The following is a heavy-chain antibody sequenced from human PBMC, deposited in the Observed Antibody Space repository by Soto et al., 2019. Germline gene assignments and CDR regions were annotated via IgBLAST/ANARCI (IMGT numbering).Heavy chain of an antibody. J-gene: IGHJ4*02. CDR2: IKQDGSEK. CDR3: ARDSMTTVAFDY. V-gene: IGHV3-7*01. CDR1: IFDLSSYL. Sequence: ALRLSCAASIFDLSSYLMSSVSQAPGKGLEWVANIKQDGSEKYYVDSVKGRFTISRDNAKNSLYLQMNSLRAEDTAVYYCARDSMTTVAFDYWGQGTLVTVSS. D-gene: IGHD4-17*01.